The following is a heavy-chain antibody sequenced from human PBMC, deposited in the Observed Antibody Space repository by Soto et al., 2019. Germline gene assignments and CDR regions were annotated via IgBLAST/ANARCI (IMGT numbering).Heavy chain of an antibody. CDR1: GGGFSSYA. V-gene: IGHV1-69*06. Sequence: QVQLMQSGAEVKKPGSSVKVSCKASGGGFSSYAISWVRQAPVQGLEWMGGIIHIFGTATYAQKVQGRVTIIGDKSKSTAYMELSSLRSEDTAVYYCARAGPVAGNHAFDIWGQGTLVTVSS. J-gene: IGHJ3*02. D-gene: IGHD6-19*01. CDR2: IIHIFGTA. CDR3: ARAGPVAGNHAFDI.